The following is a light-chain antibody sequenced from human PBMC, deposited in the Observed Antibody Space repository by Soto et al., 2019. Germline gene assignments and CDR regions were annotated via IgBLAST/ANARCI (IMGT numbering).Light chain of an antibody. CDR2: GAS. V-gene: IGKV3-15*01. CDR1: QSVRTK. CDR3: QQYNSWPPIT. J-gene: IGKJ5*01. Sequence: IVMTQSPETLYVSPGEGYPRSCMASQSVRTKLAWYQQKAGQAPQLLIYGASTRATGIPDRFSGSGSGTEFTLTISSLQSEDFAVYYCQQYNSWPPITVGQGTRLEIK.